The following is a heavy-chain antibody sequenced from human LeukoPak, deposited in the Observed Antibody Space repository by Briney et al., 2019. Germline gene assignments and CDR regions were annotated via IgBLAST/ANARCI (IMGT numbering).Heavy chain of an antibody. D-gene: IGHD2-2*01. Sequence: SETLSLTCTVSGGSISSYYWSWIRQPPGKGLEWIGYIYYSGSTNYNPSLKSRVTISVDTSKNQFSLKLSSVTAADTAVYYCARVPRHCSSTSCYLYNWFDPWGQGTPVTVSS. CDR1: GGSISSYY. V-gene: IGHV4-59*01. CDR3: ARVPRHCSSTSCYLYNWFDP. CDR2: IYYSGST. J-gene: IGHJ5*02.